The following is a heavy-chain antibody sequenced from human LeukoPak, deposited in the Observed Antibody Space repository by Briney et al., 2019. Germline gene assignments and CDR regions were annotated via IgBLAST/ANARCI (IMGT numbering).Heavy chain of an antibody. CDR2: ISSSSSYI. V-gene: IGHV3-21*01. Sequence: GGSLRLSCAASGFTFSSYTMNWVRQAPGKGLEWVSSISSSSSYIYYADSVKGRFTISRDNAKNSLYLQMNSLRAEDTAVYYCARDLSPSLTTMIVVVAAFDYWGQGTLVTVSS. CDR3: ARDLSPSLTTMIVVVAAFDY. D-gene: IGHD3-22*01. J-gene: IGHJ4*02. CDR1: GFTFSSYT.